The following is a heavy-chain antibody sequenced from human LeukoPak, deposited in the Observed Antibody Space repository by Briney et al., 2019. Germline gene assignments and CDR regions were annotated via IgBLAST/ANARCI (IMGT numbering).Heavy chain of an antibody. CDR2: INPSGGST. CDR3: ARDRDTAMGYYYYGMDV. Sequence: ASVKVSCKASVYTFTSYYMHWVRQAPGQEPGWMVIINPSGGSTRYAQQFQGRVTMTRDTSTSTVYMELSSLRSEDTAVYYCARDRDTAMGYYYYGMDVWGQGTTVTVSS. D-gene: IGHD5-18*01. CDR1: VYTFTSYY. J-gene: IGHJ6*02. V-gene: IGHV1-46*01.